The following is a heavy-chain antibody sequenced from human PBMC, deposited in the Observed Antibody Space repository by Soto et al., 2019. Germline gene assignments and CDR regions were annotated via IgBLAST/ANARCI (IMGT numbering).Heavy chain of an antibody. CDR3: ARGGGMGASPVGVFDI. D-gene: IGHD1-26*01. CDR1: GFTTSSYA. V-gene: IGHV3-23*01. J-gene: IGHJ3*02. CDR2: ISGSGGGS. Sequence: GGSLRLSCAASGFTTSSYAMSWVRQAPGKGLEWVSAISGSGGGSYYADSVKGRFTISRDNGKNSLYLQMNSLRDEDTAVYYCARGGGMGASPVGVFDIWGQGTMVTVSS.